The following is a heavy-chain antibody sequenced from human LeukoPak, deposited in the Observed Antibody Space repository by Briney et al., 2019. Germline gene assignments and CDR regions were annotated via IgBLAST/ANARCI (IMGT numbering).Heavy chain of an antibody. Sequence: SETLSLTCAVSGYSITSGYYWGWIRQSPGKGLEWIGTIDHSGSTYYNPSLKSRVSISVDTPKNQFSLRLSSVTAADTAVYFCARHFLAAGYSTAWGQGTLVTVSS. CDR3: ARHFLAAGYSTA. J-gene: IGHJ5*02. V-gene: IGHV4-38-2*01. CDR1: GYSITSGYY. D-gene: IGHD6-13*01. CDR2: IDHSGST.